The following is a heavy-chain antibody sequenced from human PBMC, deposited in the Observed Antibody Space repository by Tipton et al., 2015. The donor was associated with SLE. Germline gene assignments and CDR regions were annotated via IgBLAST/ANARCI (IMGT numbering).Heavy chain of an antibody. V-gene: IGHV1-18*01. CDR1: GYTFTNSG. CDR2: ISPYNGNT. Sequence: QVQLVQSGAEVQQPGASVKVSCKASGYTFTNSGISWVRQAPGQGLEWMGWISPYNGNTDSAQNLQGRVTMTADTSTTTAYMELRSLRSDDTAVYYCARSYYGSRHYYTHADHWGQGTQVTVSS. CDR3: ARSYYGSRHYYTHADH. J-gene: IGHJ4*02. D-gene: IGHD3-10*01.